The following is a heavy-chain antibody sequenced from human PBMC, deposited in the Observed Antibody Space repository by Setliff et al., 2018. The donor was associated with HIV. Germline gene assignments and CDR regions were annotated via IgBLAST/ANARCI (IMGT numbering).Heavy chain of an antibody. CDR3: ASPQPQGANQLLWSFDS. D-gene: IGHD2-2*01. J-gene: IGHJ4*02. Sequence: SVKVSCKASGGTFSSQAISWVRQAPGQGLEWMGGIIPIFGTANYAQKFRGRVTITADESTNTAYMELSSLRSEDTAVYYCASPQPQGANQLLWSFDSWGQGALVTVSS. CDR2: IIPIFGTA. CDR1: GGTFSSQA. V-gene: IGHV1-69*13.